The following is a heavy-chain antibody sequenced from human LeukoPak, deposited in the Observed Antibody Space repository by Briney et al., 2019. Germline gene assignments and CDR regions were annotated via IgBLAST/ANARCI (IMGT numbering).Heavy chain of an antibody. D-gene: IGHD6-6*01. V-gene: IGHV4-59*05. CDR1: EFTVSSNY. CDR2: IYYSGRT. J-gene: IGHJ5*02. Sequence: GSLRLSCAASEFTVSSNYMSWIRQPPGKGLEWIGSIYYSGRTYYNPSLKSRVTISVDTSKNQFSLKLSSVTAADTAVYYCYIAPRDGPFDPWGQGTLVTVSS. CDR3: YIAPRDGPFDP.